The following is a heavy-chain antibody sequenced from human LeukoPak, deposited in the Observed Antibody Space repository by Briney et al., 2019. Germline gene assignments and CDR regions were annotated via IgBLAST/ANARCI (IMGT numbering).Heavy chain of an antibody. CDR3: ARGLDTAMASTWWFDP. Sequence: PSETLSLTCTVSGASVSSASYWSWIRQHPGKGLEWIGFIYYSGSTYYNPSLKSRVTISVDTSKNQFSLRLSSVTAADTAVYYCARGLDTAMASTWWFDPWGQGTLVTVSS. V-gene: IGHV4-31*03. D-gene: IGHD5-18*01. CDR2: IYYSGST. J-gene: IGHJ5*02. CDR1: GASVSSASY.